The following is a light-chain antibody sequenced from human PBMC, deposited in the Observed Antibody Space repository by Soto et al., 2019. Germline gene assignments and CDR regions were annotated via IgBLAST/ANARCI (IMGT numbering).Light chain of an antibody. J-gene: IGLJ1*01. CDR3: CSYAGSYTWV. CDR1: SSDVGGYNY. V-gene: IGLV2-11*01. CDR2: DVS. Sequence: QSALTQPRSVSGSPGQSVTISCTGTSSDVGGYNYVSWYQQHPGKAPKLRIYDVSKRPSGVPDRFSGSKSGNTASLTISGLQAEDEAAYYCCSYAGSYTWVFGTGTKLTVL.